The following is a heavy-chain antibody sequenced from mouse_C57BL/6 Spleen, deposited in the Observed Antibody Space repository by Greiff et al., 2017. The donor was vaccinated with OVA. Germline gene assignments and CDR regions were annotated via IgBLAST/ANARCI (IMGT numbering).Heavy chain of an antibody. CDR1: GYTFTSYW. J-gene: IGHJ4*01. Sequence: QVQLQQPGAELVKPGASVKVSCKASGYTFTSYWMHWVKQRPGQGLEWIGRIHPSDSDTNYNEKFKGKATLTVDKSSSTAYMQLSSLTSEDSAVYYCAMDWDDYYAMDYWGQGTSVTVSS. D-gene: IGHD4-1*01. CDR3: AMDWDDYYAMDY. V-gene: IGHV1-74*01. CDR2: IHPSDSDT.